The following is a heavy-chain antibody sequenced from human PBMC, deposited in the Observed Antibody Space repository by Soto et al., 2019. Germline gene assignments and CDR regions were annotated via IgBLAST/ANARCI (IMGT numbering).Heavy chain of an antibody. D-gene: IGHD2-15*01. CDR3: ARRGGCSGGSCYVDY. CDR1: GGSISSYY. V-gene: IGHV4-59*08. CDR2: IYYSGST. J-gene: IGHJ4*02. Sequence: SETLSLTCTVSGGSISSYYWSWIRQPPGKGLEWIGYIYYSGSTNYNPSLESRVTISVDTSKNLFSLKLSSVTAADTAVYYCARRGGCSGGSCYVDYWGQGTLVTVSS.